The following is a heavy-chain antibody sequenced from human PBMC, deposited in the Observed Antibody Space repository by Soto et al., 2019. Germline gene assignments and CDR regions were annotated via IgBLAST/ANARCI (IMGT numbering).Heavy chain of an antibody. CDR3: ARASYGEFYWYFEL. D-gene: IGHD1-26*01. J-gene: IGHJ2*01. CDR1: GFTFSSYW. V-gene: IGHV3-7*01. Sequence: EVQLVESGGGLVQPGGSLRLSCAASGFTFSSYWMSWVRQAPGKGLEWVANIKQDGSEKYYVDSVKGRFTISRDNAKNSLYLQMNSLRAEDTAVYYCARASYGEFYWYFELWGRGTLVTVSS. CDR2: IKQDGSEK.